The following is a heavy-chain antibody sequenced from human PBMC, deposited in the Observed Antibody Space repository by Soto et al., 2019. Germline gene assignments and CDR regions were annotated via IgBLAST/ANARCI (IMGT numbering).Heavy chain of an antibody. CDR3: ARDRPLPGVGSWYEAAYYYYGMDV. J-gene: IGHJ6*02. V-gene: IGHV3-30-3*01. CDR1: GFTFSSYA. Sequence: GGSLRLSCAASGFTFSSYAMHWVRQAPGKGLEWVAVISYDGSNKYYADSVKGRFTISRDNSKNTLYLQMNSLRAEDTAVYYCARDRPLPGVGSWYEAAYYYYGMDVWGQGTTVTVSS. CDR2: ISYDGSNK. D-gene: IGHD6-13*01.